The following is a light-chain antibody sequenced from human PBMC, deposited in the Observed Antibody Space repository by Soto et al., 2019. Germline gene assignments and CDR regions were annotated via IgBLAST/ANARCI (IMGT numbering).Light chain of an antibody. Sequence: DIQMTQSPSTLSASVGDRVTITCRASQNIDNWLTWYQQKPGKAPKVLIFDASTLESGVPSRFSGSGSGTEFTLTISRLQPDDFATYYCQQYKRPFTFGPGTKVDVK. CDR1: QNIDNW. CDR3: QQYKRPFT. V-gene: IGKV1-5*01. J-gene: IGKJ3*01. CDR2: DAS.